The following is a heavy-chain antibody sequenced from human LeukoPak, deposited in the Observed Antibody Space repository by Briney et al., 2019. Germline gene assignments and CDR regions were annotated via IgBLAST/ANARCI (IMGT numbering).Heavy chain of an antibody. V-gene: IGHV3-30-3*01. Sequence: GSLRIFCVGSGFIFSGYDMNWVRQDPGKGLEWGAVISYDGSNKYYADSVKGRFTISRDNSKNTLYLQMNSLRAEDTTVYHCAREPRVTMSTAAFDIWGQGTMVTVSS. J-gene: IGHJ3*02. CDR2: ISYDGSNK. CDR3: AREPRVTMSTAAFDI. D-gene: IGHD2-2*01. CDR1: GFIFSGYD.